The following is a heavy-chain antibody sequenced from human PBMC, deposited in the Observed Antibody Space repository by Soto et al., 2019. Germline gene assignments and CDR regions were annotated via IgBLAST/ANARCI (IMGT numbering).Heavy chain of an antibody. CDR2: IKSKTDGGTT. Sequence: PGGSLRLSCAASGFTFSNAWMSWVRPAPGKGLEWVGRIKSKTDGGTTDYAAPVKGRFTISRDDSKNTLYLQMNSLKTEDTAVYYCTTASNYDILTGYYFDYWGQGTLVTVSS. CDR1: GFTFSNAW. CDR3: TTASNYDILTGYYFDY. V-gene: IGHV3-15*01. J-gene: IGHJ4*02. D-gene: IGHD3-9*01.